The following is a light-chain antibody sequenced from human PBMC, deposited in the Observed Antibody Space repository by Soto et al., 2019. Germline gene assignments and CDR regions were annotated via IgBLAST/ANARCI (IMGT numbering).Light chain of an antibody. V-gene: IGKV3-11*01. CDR1: QSVSSD. J-gene: IGKJ4*01. CDR3: QQRSNWPPLT. Sequence: EIVLTQSPATLSLSPGERATLSCRASQSVSSDLAWYQQKPGQAPRLLIYDASNRATGIPARFSGSGSGTDFTLTISSREPEEFAVYYCQQRSNWPPLTFGGGTKVEIK. CDR2: DAS.